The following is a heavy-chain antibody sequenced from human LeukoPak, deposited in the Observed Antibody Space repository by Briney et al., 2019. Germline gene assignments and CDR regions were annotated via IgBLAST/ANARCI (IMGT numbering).Heavy chain of an antibody. CDR1: GGSISSGSYY. CDR2: IYTSGST. CDR3: ARSRYYYDSSGPFFDY. D-gene: IGHD3-22*01. Sequence: SETLSLTCTVSGGSISSGSYYWSWIRQPAGKGLEWIGRIYTSGSTNYNPSLKSRVTISVDTSKNQFSLKLSSVTAADTAVYYRARSRYYYDSSGPFFDYWGQGTLVTVSS. V-gene: IGHV4-61*02. J-gene: IGHJ4*02.